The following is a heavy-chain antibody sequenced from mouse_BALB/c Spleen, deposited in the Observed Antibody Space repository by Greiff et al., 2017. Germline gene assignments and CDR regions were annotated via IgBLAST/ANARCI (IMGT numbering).Heavy chain of an antibody. J-gene: IGHJ3*01. CDR3: ASGGLRRGFAY. CDR1: GFTFSSYA. D-gene: IGHD2-4*01. Sequence: EVKLVESGGGLVKPGGSLKLSCAASGFTFSSYAMSWVRQSPEKRLEWVAEISSGGSYTYYPDTVTGRFTISRDNAKNTLYLEMSSLRSEDTAMYYCASGGLRRGFAYWGQGTLVTVSA. CDR2: ISSGGSYT. V-gene: IGHV5-9-4*01.